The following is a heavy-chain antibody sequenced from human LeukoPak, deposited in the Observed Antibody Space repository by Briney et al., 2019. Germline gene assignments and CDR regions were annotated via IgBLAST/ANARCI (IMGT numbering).Heavy chain of an antibody. V-gene: IGHV3-21*06. Sequence: PGGSLRLSCTASGLTFSTSGFNWVRQAPGKGLEWVAYIGPTGSDRYHADSIKGRFTISRDNANSFLYLQMNSLRAEDTAGYCCATATDGSHCDWWGQGTPLTVSS. CDR3: ATATDGSHCDW. D-gene: IGHD5-24*01. CDR1: GLTFSTSG. J-gene: IGHJ4*02. CDR2: IGPTGSDR.